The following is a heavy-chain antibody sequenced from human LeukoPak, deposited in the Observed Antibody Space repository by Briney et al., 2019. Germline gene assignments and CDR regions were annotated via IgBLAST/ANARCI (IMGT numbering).Heavy chain of an antibody. CDR1: GDSNNSGSYY. D-gene: IGHD2-15*01. CDR3: ARGPAWQVVAYYFDY. CDR2: IYPSGST. J-gene: IGHJ4*02. Sequence: SETLSLTCTVSGDSNNSGSYYWRWIRQPAGKGLEWIGRIYPSGSTNYNPSLNSRVTISVDTSKNQFSLKLSSVSAADSAVYYRARGPAWQVVAYYFDYWGQGTLVTVSS. V-gene: IGHV4-61*02.